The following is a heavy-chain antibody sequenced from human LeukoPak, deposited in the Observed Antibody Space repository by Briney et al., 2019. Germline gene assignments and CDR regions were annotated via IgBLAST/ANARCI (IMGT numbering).Heavy chain of an antibody. D-gene: IGHD2-15*01. V-gene: IGHV4-30-2*01. CDR3: ARFRPDCSGGSCYSDYYYGMDV. CDR2: IYHSGST. J-gene: IGHJ6*02. Sequence: SETLSLTCAVSGGSISSGGYSWSWIRQPPGKGLEWIGYIYHSGSTYYNPSLKSRVTISVDRSKNQFSLKLSSVTAADTAVYYCARFRPDCSGGSCYSDYYYGMDVWGQGTTVTVSS. CDR1: GGSISSGGYS.